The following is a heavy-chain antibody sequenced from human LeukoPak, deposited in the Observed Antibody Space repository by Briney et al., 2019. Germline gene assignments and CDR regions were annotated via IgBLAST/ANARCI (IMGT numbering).Heavy chain of an antibody. J-gene: IGHJ6*03. CDR2: INHSGST. D-gene: IGHD6-6*01. CDR1: GGSFSGAY. CDR3: ARAMAARDYYYYYYMDV. V-gene: IGHV4-34*01. Sequence: SETLSLTCAVYGGSFSGAYWSWIRQPPGKGLEWIGEINHSGSTNYNPSLKSQVTISVDTSKNQFSLKLISVTAADTAVYYCARAMAARDYYYYYYMDVWGKGTTVTVSS.